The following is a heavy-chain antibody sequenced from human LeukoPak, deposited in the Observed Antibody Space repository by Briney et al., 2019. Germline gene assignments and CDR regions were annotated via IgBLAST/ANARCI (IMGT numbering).Heavy chain of an antibody. D-gene: IGHD4/OR15-4a*01. J-gene: IGHJ4*02. CDR2: ISGSGGST. CDR3: AKTPYGGTVGYFDY. Sequence: PGGSLRLSCAASGFTFSSYAMSWVRQAPGKGLEWVSAISGSGGSTYYADSVKGRFAISRDNSKNTLYLQMNSLKAEDTAVYYCAKTPYGGTVGYFDYWGQGTLVTVSS. V-gene: IGHV3-23*01. CDR1: GFTFSSYA.